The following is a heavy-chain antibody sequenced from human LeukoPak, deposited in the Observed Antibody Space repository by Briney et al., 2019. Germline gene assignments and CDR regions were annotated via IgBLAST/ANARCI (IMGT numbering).Heavy chain of an antibody. V-gene: IGHV4-4*07. CDR1: GGSISSYY. CDR3: ARARYFDWSHYYYYMDV. D-gene: IGHD3-9*01. Sequence: SETLSLTCTVSGGSISSYYWSWIRQPAGKGLEWIGRIYTSGSTNYNPSLKSRVTMSVDTSKNQFSLKLSSVSAADTAVYYCARARYFDWSHYYYYMDVWGKGTTVTISS. CDR2: IYTSGST. J-gene: IGHJ6*03.